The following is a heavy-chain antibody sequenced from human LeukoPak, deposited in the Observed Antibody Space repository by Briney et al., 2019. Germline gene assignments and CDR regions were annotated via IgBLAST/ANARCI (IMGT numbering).Heavy chain of an antibody. Sequence: SVKVSCKASGGTFSSYAISWMRQAPGQGLEWMGSIIPILGIANYAQKFQGRVTITADKSTSTAYMELSSLRSEDTAVYYCARDLPTGVRFVKGFAYWGQGTLVTVSS. CDR1: GGTFSSYA. J-gene: IGHJ4*02. CDR3: ARDLPTGVRFVKGFAY. V-gene: IGHV1-69*04. D-gene: IGHD1-1*01. CDR2: IIPILGIA.